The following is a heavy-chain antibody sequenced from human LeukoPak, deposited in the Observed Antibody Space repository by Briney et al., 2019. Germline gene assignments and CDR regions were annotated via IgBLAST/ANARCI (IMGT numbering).Heavy chain of an antibody. D-gene: IGHD4-17*01. CDR1: GFTFDDYG. CDR2: INWNGGST. CDR3: ARGGYGAHMG. J-gene: IGHJ4*02. V-gene: IGHV3-20*04. Sequence: GGSLRLSCAASGFTFDDYGMSWVRQAPGKGLEWVSGINWNGGSTTYADSVKGRFTISRDNGKNSLYLQMNSLRAEDTALYYCARGGYGAHMGWGQGTLVTVSS.